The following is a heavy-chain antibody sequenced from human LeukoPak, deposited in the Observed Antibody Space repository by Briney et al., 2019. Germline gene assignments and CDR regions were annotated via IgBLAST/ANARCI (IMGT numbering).Heavy chain of an antibody. Sequence: GGSLRLSCAASGFTFSDYYMSWIRQAPGKGLEWVSYISSSGSTIYYADSVKGRFTISRDNAKNSLYLQMNSLRAEDTALYYCARPRMKYYYDSSGYYDYWGQGTLVTVSS. J-gene: IGHJ4*02. CDR1: GFTFSDYY. V-gene: IGHV3-11*04. D-gene: IGHD3-22*01. CDR3: ARPRMKYYYDSSGYYDY. CDR2: ISSSGSTI.